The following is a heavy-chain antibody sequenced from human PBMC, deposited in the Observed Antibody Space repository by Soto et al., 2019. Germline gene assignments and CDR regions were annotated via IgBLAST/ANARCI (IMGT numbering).Heavy chain of an antibody. CDR2: TYYRSKWYN. D-gene: IGHD6-13*01. Sequence: SQTLSLTCVISGDSVSSNSAAWNWIRQSPSRGLEWLGRTYYRSKWYNDYAVSVKSRITINPDTSKNQFSLQLNSVTPEDTAVYYCARAGSSLNYYYYYMDVWGKGTTVTVSS. V-gene: IGHV6-1*01. J-gene: IGHJ6*03. CDR3: ARAGSSLNYYYYYMDV. CDR1: GDSVSSNSAA.